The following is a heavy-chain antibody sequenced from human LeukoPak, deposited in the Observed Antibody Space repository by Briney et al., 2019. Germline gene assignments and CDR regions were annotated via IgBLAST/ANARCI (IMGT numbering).Heavy chain of an antibody. D-gene: IGHD3-10*01. V-gene: IGHV1-2*02. CDR1: GYTFTGYY. J-gene: IGHJ5*02. CDR2: INPNSGGT. Sequence: ASVTVSCKASGYTFTGYYMHWVRQAPGQGLEWMGWINPNSGGTNYAQKFQGRVTMTRDTSISTAYMELSRLRSDDTAVYYCARMARGVKMFDPWGQGTLVTVSS. CDR3: ARMARGVKMFDP.